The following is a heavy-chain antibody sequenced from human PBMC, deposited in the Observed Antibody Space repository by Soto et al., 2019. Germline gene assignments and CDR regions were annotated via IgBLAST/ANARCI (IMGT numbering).Heavy chain of an antibody. CDR2: IYYSGST. Sequence: TLSLTCTVSGGSISSGDYYWSWIRQPPGKGLEWIGYIYYSGSTNYNPSLKSRVTISLDTSRNQFSLKLSSVRAADTAVYYCARLAHCGGDCYSTYYYGMDVWGQGTTVTVSS. CDR3: ARLAHCGGDCYSTYYYGMDV. J-gene: IGHJ6*02. V-gene: IGHV4-30-4*01. D-gene: IGHD2-21*02. CDR1: GGSISSGDYY.